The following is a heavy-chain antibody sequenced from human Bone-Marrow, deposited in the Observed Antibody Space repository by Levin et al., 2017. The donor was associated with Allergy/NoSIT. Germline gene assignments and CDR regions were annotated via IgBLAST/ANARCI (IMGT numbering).Heavy chain of an antibody. D-gene: IGHD3-10*01. V-gene: IGHV3-30*18. J-gene: IGHJ6*02. CDR3: AKAHNRYGSGRGPGPYYDYGMDV. CDR1: GFTFSSYG. CDR2: ISYDGSNK. Sequence: GGSLRLSCAASGFTFSSYGMHWVRQAPGKGLEWVAVISYDGSNKYYADSVKGRFTISRDNSKNTLYLQMNSLRAEDTAVYYCAKAHNRYGSGRGPGPYYDYGMDVWGQGTTVTVSS.